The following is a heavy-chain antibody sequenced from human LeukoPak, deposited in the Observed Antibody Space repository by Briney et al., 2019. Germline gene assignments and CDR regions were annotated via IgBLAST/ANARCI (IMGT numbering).Heavy chain of an antibody. D-gene: IGHD3-10*01. CDR1: GFTFSRYG. CDR3: AKDSSITYYYGSGEIDY. CDR2: KSYDGSNK. J-gene: IGHJ4*02. V-gene: IGHV3-30*04. Sequence: GGSLRLSCAASGFTFSRYGMHWVRQAPGKGLEWVTAKSYDGSNKYYADSVKGRFTISRDNSKNTLYVQMNSLRAEDTAVYYCAKDSSITYYYGSGEIDYWGQGTLVTVSS.